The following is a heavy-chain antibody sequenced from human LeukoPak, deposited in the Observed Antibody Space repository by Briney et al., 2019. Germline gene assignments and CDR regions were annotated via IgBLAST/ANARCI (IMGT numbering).Heavy chain of an antibody. V-gene: IGHV4-39*01. CDR2: IFYSGRT. J-gene: IGHJ4*02. D-gene: IGHD6-19*01. Sequence: SETLSLTCTVSGGSISSSSYYWGWFRQPPGMGLEWIGSIFYSGRTYYNPSLKSRVTISVDTSKNQFSLRLSSVTAGDTAVYYCARQIGSGWDFDSWGQGTLVTVSS. CDR1: GGSISSSSYY. CDR3: ARQIGSGWDFDS.